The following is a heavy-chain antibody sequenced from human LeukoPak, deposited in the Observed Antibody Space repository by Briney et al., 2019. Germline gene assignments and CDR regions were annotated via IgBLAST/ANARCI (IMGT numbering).Heavy chain of an antibody. J-gene: IGHJ5*02. D-gene: IGHD6-13*01. CDR1: GYSFTSYW. Sequence: GESLKISCKGSGYSFTSYWIGWVRQMPGKGLEWMGIIYPGDSDTRYSPSFQGQVTISADKSTSTAYMELSSLRSEDTAVYYCARGRPTTSIAAAGVNWFDPWGQGTLVTVSS. V-gene: IGHV5-51*01. CDR3: ARGRPTTSIAAAGVNWFDP. CDR2: IYPGDSDT.